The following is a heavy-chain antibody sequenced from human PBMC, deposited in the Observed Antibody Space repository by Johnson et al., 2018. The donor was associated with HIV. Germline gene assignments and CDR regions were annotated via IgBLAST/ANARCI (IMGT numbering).Heavy chain of an antibody. V-gene: IGHV3-30-3*01. CDR2: ISYDGYNK. D-gene: IGHD6-6*01. CDR1: GFTFSSYP. J-gene: IGHJ3*02. CDR3: ASLVGSSSGEAFDI. Sequence: QVQLVESGGGLVQPGGSLRLSCAASGFTFSSYPMHWVRQAPGKGLEWVAIISYDGYNKYYADSVRGRFTISRDNSKNTLYLQMNSLRAEDTAVYYCASLVGSSSGEAFDIWGQGTMVTVSS.